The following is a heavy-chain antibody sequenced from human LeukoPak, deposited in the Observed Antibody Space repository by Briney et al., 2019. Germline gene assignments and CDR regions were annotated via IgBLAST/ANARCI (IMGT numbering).Heavy chain of an antibody. CDR3: ARSPRIYDNSGYYLAEYFDH. V-gene: IGHV3-53*01. J-gene: IGHJ2*01. CDR2: IYSGGST. CDR1: GFTVSTNY. D-gene: IGHD3-22*01. Sequence: PGGSLRLSCAASGFTVSTNYMSWVRQAPGKGLEWVSIIYSGGSTSYADSVKGRFTISRDISKNTLFLQMSSLRAEDTAVYYCARSPRIYDNSGYYLAEYFDHWGRGTLVTVYS.